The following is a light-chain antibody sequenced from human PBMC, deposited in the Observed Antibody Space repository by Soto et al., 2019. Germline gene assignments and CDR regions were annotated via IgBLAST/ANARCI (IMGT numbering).Light chain of an antibody. CDR3: LQRSNWLT. CDR1: QSVRSK. Sequence: EIVMTQSPATLSVSPGERATISCRASQSVRSKLAWYQHKPGQAPRLLIYGASTRAAGIPERFSGSGSGTDFTLTISRLEPEDSAVYYCLQRSNWLTFGGGTKVDIK. V-gene: IGKV3-15*01. CDR2: GAS. J-gene: IGKJ4*01.